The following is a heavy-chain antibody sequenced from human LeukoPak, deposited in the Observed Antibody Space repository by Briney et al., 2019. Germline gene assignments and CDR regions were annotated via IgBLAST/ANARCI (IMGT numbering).Heavy chain of an antibody. Sequence: SETLSLTCTVSGGSISSYYWSWIRQPPGKGLEWIGYIYYSGSTNYNPSLKSRVTMSVDMSKNQFSLKLSSVTAADTAVYYCARGDSSGHYFRPDYWGQGTLVTVSS. D-gene: IGHD3-22*01. CDR3: ARGDSSGHYFRPDY. CDR1: GGSISSYY. V-gene: IGHV4-59*12. J-gene: IGHJ4*02. CDR2: IYYSGST.